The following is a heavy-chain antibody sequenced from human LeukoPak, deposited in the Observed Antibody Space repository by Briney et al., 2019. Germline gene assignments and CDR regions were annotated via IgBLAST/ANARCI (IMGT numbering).Heavy chain of an antibody. CDR2: IYYSGST. V-gene: IGHV4-31*03. CDR1: GGSISSGGYY. D-gene: IGHD6-19*01. J-gene: IGHJ1*01. Sequence: SETLSLTCTVSGGSISSGGYYWSWIRQHPGKGLEWIGYIYYSGSTYYNPSLKSRVTISVDTSKNQFSLKLSSVTAADTAVYYCARGVAVAGSTYFQHWGQGTLVTVSS. CDR3: ARGVAVAGSTYFQH.